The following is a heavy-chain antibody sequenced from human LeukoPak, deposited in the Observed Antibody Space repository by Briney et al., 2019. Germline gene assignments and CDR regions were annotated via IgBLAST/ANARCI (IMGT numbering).Heavy chain of an antibody. CDR3: AKDGGGWLQLSFDY. D-gene: IGHD5-24*01. CDR1: GFTFSSYG. Sequence: GGSLRLSCAASGFTFSSYGMHWVRQAPGKGLEWVAFIRYDGSNKYYADSVKGRFTISRDSSKNTLYLQMNSLRAEDTAVYYCAKDGGGWLQLSFDYWGQGTLVTVSS. J-gene: IGHJ4*02. V-gene: IGHV3-30*02. CDR2: IRYDGSNK.